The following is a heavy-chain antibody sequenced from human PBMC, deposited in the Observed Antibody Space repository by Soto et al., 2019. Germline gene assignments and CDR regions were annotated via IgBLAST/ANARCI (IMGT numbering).Heavy chain of an antibody. CDR3: ARVVVPAAIEVDYYYYYGMDV. CDR1: GGTFSSYA. J-gene: IGHJ6*02. CDR2: IIPIFGTA. V-gene: IGHV1-69*13. Sequence: SVKVSCKASGGTFSSYAISWVRQAPGQGLEWMGGIIPIFGTANYAQKFQGRVTITADESTSTAYMELSSLRSEDTAVYYCARVVVPAAIEVDYYYYYGMDVWGQGTTVTGSS. D-gene: IGHD2-2*02.